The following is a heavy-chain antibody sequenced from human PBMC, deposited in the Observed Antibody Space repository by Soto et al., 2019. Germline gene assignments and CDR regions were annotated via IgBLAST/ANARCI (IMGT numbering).Heavy chain of an antibody. Sequence: EVQLVESGGGLVKPGGSLRLSCAASGFNFRTYIMNWVRQAPGKGLEWVSSISPSSTYINSADSVKGRFTISRDDATNSVFLQMNSLRAEDTAVYYCARKDCSNGLCPFDYVGQGTLVTVAS. V-gene: IGHV3-21*01. CDR3: ARKDCSNGLCPFDY. CDR2: ISPSSTYI. J-gene: IGHJ4*02. D-gene: IGHD2-8*01. CDR1: GFNFRTYI.